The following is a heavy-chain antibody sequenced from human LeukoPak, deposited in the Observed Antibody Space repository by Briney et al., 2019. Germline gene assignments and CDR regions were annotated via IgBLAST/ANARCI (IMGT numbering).Heavy chain of an antibody. V-gene: IGHV3-23*01. CDR1: GFTFSSYA. Sequence: GGSLRLSCAASGFTFSSYAVSWVRQAPGKGLEWVAGISGSGGSTYYADSVKGRFTIYRDNSKNTLYVQMNSLRAEDTAVYYCAKPQYTTDAFDVWGQGTMVTVSS. D-gene: IGHD2-2*02. CDR2: ISGSGGST. J-gene: IGHJ3*01. CDR3: AKPQYTTDAFDV.